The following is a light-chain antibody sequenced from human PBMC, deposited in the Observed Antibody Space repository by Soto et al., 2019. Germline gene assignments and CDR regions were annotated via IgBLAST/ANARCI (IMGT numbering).Light chain of an antibody. CDR3: TSYTSSMTFYV. CDR1: RTDVADGYDY. CDR2: DVS. J-gene: IGLJ1*01. Sequence: QSVLTQPASVSGSPGQSIAISCTGVRTDVADGYDYVSWYQQHPGQAPQLIIYDVSNRPSGVSDRFSGSKSGNTASLTISGLQAEDEAEYYCTSYTSSMTFYVFGTGTKVTVL. V-gene: IGLV2-14*03.